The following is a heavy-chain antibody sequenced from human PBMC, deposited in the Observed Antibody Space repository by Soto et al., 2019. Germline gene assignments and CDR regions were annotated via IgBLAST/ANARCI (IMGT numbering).Heavy chain of an antibody. CDR2: VYSSGTT. CDR1: GGSINSYW. V-gene: IGHV4-4*07. J-gene: IGHJ4*02. CDR3: ARDIASYAYGEGY. D-gene: IGHD3-16*01. Sequence: PSETLSLTCTVSGGSINSYWWSWIRQPAGKGLEWIGRVYSSGTTDYNPSLNSRATMSVETSKNQFSLKLSSVTAADTAVYYCARDIASYAYGEGYCGQGIQVTVSS.